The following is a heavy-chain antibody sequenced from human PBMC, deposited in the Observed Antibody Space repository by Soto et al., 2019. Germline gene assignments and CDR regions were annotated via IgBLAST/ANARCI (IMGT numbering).Heavy chain of an antibody. V-gene: IGHV3-11*03. CDR1: GFTFSDYY. D-gene: IGHD6-19*01. CDR2: ISSTSTYT. CDR3: ASSQVAGSHVHYYGMDV. Sequence: PGGSLRLSCAASGFTFSDYYMSWIRQAPGKGLEWVSYISSTSTYTDYADSVKGRFTISRDNAKNSVFLQMNSLRAEDTAVYYCASSQVAGSHVHYYGMDVWGQGTTVTVSS. J-gene: IGHJ6*02.